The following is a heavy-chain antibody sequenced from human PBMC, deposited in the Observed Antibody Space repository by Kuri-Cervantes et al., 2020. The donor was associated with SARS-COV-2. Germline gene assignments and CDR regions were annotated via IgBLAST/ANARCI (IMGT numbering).Heavy chain of an antibody. J-gene: IGHJ6*03. Sequence: GESLKISCAASGFTFSSYAMHWVRQAPGKGLEWVAVMSYDGSNKYYADSVKGRFTISRDNSKNTLYLQMNSLRAEDTAVYYCARDKGYYYMDVWGKGTTVTVSS. V-gene: IGHV3-30*04. CDR1: GFTFSSYA. CDR3: ARDKGYYYMDV. CDR2: MSYDGSNK.